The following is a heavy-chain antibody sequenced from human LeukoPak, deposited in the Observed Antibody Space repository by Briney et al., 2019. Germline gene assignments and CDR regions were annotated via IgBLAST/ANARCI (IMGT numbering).Heavy chain of an antibody. V-gene: IGHV3-48*03. Sequence: GGSLRLSCAASGFSLSTYEMNWIRQAPGKGLEWGSHISSGGNTQYYADSVRGRFTMSRDNAKNSLDLQMNSLRTEDTAVYYCARDIVNGPFVISLESWGQGALVTVSS. J-gene: IGHJ4*02. CDR3: ARDIVNGPFVISLES. CDR1: GFSLSTYE. CDR2: ISSGGNTQ. D-gene: IGHD2-21*01.